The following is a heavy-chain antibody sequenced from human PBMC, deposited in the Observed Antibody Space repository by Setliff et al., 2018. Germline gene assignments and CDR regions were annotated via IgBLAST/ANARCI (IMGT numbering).Heavy chain of an antibody. CDR1: GVSFSSTTFY. CDR2: VSFFGSA. CDR3: ARDPGVHSGTWCFDS. J-gene: IGHJ4*02. Sequence: SETLSLTCNVSGVSFSSTTFYWAWIRQSPGKGLEWIGSVSFFGSAYYNPSLQSRGAISLDTSRNQFSLELSSVTAADTAVYYCARDPGVHSGTWCFDSWGQGTQVTVSS. D-gene: IGHD2-8*01. V-gene: IGHV4-39*07.